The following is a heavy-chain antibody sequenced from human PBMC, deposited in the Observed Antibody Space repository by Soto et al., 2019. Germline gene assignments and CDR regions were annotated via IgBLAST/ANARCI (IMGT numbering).Heavy chain of an antibody. V-gene: IGHV3-33*06. CDR1: GGSFSGYY. CDR3: AKDPFIVVVPAAIDY. CDR2: IWYDGSNK. J-gene: IGHJ4*02. Sequence: LSLTCAVYGGSFSGYYWSWIRQPPGKGLEWVAVIWYDGSNKYYADSVKGRFTTSRDNSKNTLYLQMNSLRAEDTAVYYCAKDPFIVVVPAAIDYWGQGTLVTVSS. D-gene: IGHD2-2*01.